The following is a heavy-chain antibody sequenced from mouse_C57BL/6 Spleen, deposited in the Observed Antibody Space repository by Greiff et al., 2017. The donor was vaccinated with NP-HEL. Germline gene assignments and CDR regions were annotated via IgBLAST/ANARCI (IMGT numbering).Heavy chain of an antibody. D-gene: IGHD2-1*01. CDR2: IDPSDSET. V-gene: IGHV1-52*01. CDR1: GYTFTSYW. J-gene: IGHJ3*01. Sequence: VQLQQPGAELVRPGSSVKLSCKASGYTFTSYWMHWVKQRPIQGLEWIGNIDPSDSETHYNQKFKDKATLTVDKSSSTAYMQLSSLTSEDSAVYYCARGGFDGNSPWFAYWGQGTLVTVSA. CDR3: ARGGFDGNSPWFAY.